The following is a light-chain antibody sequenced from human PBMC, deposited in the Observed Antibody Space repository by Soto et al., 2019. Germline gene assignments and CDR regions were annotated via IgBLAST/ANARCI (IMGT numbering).Light chain of an antibody. Sequence: EIVLMQSPGTLSLSPGERATLSCRASQSVSNSYLAWYQQKPGQAPRLLIYGASSRATGIPDRFSGSGSGTDFTLTISRLEPEDVAVYYCQQYGSSPRTFGQGTKVEIK. CDR1: QSVSNSY. CDR3: QQYGSSPRT. J-gene: IGKJ1*01. CDR2: GAS. V-gene: IGKV3-20*01.